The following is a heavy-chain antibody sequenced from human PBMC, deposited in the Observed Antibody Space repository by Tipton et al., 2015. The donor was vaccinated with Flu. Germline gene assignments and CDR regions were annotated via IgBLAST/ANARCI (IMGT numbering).Heavy chain of an antibody. CDR1: GFTFNNAW. J-gene: IGHJ4*02. CDR3: ATDSEGGTED. V-gene: IGHV3-15*01. Sequence: GSLRLSCAASGFTFNNAWMSWVRQAPGKGLEWVGRIKSKTNSGTADYGAPVKGRFTISRDDSTDTLYLQMNSLKTEDTAVYYCATDSEGGTEDWGKGAMVTVSS. CDR2: IKSKTNSGTA. D-gene: IGHD2-15*01.